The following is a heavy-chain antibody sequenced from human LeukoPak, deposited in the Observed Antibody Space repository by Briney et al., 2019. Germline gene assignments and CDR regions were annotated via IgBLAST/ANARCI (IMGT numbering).Heavy chain of an antibody. Sequence: SETLSLTCTVSGVSMSSYYWSWIRQPPGRGLEWIGYIYYSGSTNYNPSLKSRVTISVDTSMTQFSLKLSSVTAADTAVYYCARHGGSGWYEVDYWGQGTLVTVSS. CDR1: GVSMSSYY. J-gene: IGHJ4*02. CDR3: ARHGGSGWYEVDY. CDR2: IYYSGST. D-gene: IGHD6-19*01. V-gene: IGHV4-59*08.